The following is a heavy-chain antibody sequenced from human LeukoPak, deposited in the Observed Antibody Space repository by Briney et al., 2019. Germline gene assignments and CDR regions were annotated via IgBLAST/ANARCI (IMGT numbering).Heavy chain of an antibody. Sequence: SETLSLTCTVSGGSITSRSSSWGWIRQAPGKGLEWIGTISFSGGTYYTPSLKSRVTISIDTSKNQLSLKLSSVTAADTAVYYCARGASSSWNPTGLDWRPKIKWYIDLWGRGTLVTVSS. CDR2: ISFSGGT. CDR3: ARGASSSWNPTGLDWRPKIKWYIDL. D-gene: IGHD6-13*01. CDR1: GGSITSRSSS. J-gene: IGHJ2*01. V-gene: IGHV4-39*07.